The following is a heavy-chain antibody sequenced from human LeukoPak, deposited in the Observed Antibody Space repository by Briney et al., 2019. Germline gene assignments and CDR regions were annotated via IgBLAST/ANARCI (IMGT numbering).Heavy chain of an antibody. V-gene: IGHV3-11*04. Sequence: GGSLRLSCAASGFTFSDYYMSWIRQAPGKGLEWVSYISSSGSTIYYADSLKGRFTISRDNAKNSLYLQMNSLRAEDTAVYYCARDRRFLEWLLPYYYYMDVWGKGTTVTVSS. J-gene: IGHJ6*03. CDR1: GFTFSDYY. D-gene: IGHD3-3*01. CDR2: ISSSGSTI. CDR3: ARDRRFLEWLLPYYYYMDV.